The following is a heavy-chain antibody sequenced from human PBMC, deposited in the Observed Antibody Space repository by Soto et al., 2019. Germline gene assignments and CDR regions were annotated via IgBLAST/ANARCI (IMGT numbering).Heavy chain of an antibody. CDR1: GGSISNANYY. CDR3: ARASISRCVDRSFPAWFDP. D-gene: IGHD1-26*01. V-gene: IGHV4-31*03. CDR2: IYYTGTT. J-gene: IGHJ5*02. Sequence: PSETLSLTCTVSGGSISNANYYWSWIRHHPGKGLEWIGYIYYTGTTYYSPSLESRVAISVDTSQIQFSLKLGAVTAADAAVYFCARASISRCVDRSFPAWFDPGGQGTLVTVSS.